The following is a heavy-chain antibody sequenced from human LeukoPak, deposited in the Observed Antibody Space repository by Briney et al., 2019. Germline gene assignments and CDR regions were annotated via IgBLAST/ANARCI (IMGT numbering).Heavy chain of an antibody. Sequence: PSETPSLTCAVYGGSFSGYYWSWIRQPPGKGLEWIGEINHSGSTNYNPSLKSRVTILVDMSKNQFSLKLSSVTAADTAVYYCARALSWGARRCYYYYMDVWGKGTTVTVSS. D-gene: IGHD2-8*02. CDR1: GGSFSGYY. V-gene: IGHV4-34*01. CDR2: INHSGST. CDR3: ARALSWGARRCYYYYMDV. J-gene: IGHJ6*03.